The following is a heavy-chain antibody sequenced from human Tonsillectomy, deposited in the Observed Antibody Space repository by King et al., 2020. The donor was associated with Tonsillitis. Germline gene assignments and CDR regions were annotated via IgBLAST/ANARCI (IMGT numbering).Heavy chain of an antibody. J-gene: IGHJ4*02. D-gene: IGHD2-21*02. CDR2: ISSSSSTI. V-gene: IGHV3-48*02. CDR1: GFTFSSYS. Sequence: VQLVESGGGLVQPGGSLRLSCAASGFTFSSYSMNWVRQAPGKGLEWVSYISSSSSTIYYADSVKGRFTISRDNAKNSLYLQMNSRRDEDTAVYYCARGAAVVVTSWGQGPLVTVSS. CDR3: ARGAAVVVTS.